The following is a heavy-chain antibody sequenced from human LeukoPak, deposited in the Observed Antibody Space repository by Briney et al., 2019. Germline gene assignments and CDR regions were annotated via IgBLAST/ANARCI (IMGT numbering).Heavy chain of an antibody. V-gene: IGHV1-3*01. CDR2: INAGNGNT. CDR1: GYTFTSYA. CDR3: ARVGGGLYYYYGMDV. Sequence: GASVKVSCKASGYTFTSYAMHWMRQAPGQRLEWMGWINAGNGNTKYSQKFQGRVTITRDTSASTAYMELSSLRSEDTAVYYCARVGGGLYYYYGMDVWGQGTTVTVSS. D-gene: IGHD3-16*01. J-gene: IGHJ6*02.